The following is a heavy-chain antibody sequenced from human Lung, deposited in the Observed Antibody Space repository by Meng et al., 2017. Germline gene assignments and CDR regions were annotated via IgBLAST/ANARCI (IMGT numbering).Heavy chain of an antibody. J-gene: IGHJ4*02. CDR3: VRGPTTMAHDFDY. Sequence: VALQQWGAGLLKHSVTLSLTGVVSGGSFSDYYWSWIRQPPGKGLEWIGEINHSGSTNYNPSLESRATISVDTSQNNLSLKLSSVTAADSAVYYCVRGPTTMAHDFDYWGQGTLVTVSS. CDR2: INHSGST. V-gene: IGHV4-34*01. D-gene: IGHD4-11*01. CDR1: GGSFSDYY.